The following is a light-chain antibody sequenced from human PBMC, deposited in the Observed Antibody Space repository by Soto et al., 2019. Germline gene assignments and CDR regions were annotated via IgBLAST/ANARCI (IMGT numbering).Light chain of an antibody. J-gene: IGKJ4*01. CDR3: QQYGSSPPLT. Sequence: DIQMTQSPSSLSASVGDRVTITCRASQSISTYLHWYQQKPGKAPSLLIYAASTLQSGVPSRFSGSGSGTDFTLTISRLEPEDFVVYYCQQYGSSPPLTFGGGTKVDI. CDR1: QSISTY. CDR2: AAS. V-gene: IGKV1-39*01.